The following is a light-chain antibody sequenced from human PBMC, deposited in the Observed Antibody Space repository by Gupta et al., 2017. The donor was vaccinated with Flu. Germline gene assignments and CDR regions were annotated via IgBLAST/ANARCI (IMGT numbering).Light chain of an antibody. CDR1: SSDIGGHDY. CDR3: CSFGGNDILV. V-gene: IGLV2-11*01. Sequence: QSALTQPRSVSGSPGQSVTISCTGTSSDIGGHDYVSWYQQHPGEAPKLLIFDVTYRPSRVSDRFSGSKSGNTASLTISGLQAEDEGDYYCCSFGGNDILVFGSGTKVSVL. CDR2: DVT. J-gene: IGLJ1*01.